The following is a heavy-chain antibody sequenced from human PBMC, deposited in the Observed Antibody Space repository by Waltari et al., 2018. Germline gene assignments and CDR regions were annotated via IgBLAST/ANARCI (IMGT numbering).Heavy chain of an antibody. Sequence: QVQLQESGPRLVKPSETLSLTCTVSGGSINRSSFLWGWVRQSPGKALAWIGSFYYGGTTYNPSLKNRVTMSADTSKNQFSLDIKSVTASDTAVYYCATLYYFDSGSSKESSFDYWGRGTLVTVSS. CDR3: ATLYYFDSGSSKESSFDY. J-gene: IGHJ4*01. CDR1: GGSINRSSFL. D-gene: IGHD3-10*01. V-gene: IGHV4-39*01. CDR2: FYYGGTT.